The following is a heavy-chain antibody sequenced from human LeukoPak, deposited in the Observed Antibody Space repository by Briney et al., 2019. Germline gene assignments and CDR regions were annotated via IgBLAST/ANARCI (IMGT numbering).Heavy chain of an antibody. D-gene: IGHD3-9*01. J-gene: IGHJ4*02. V-gene: IGHV3-48*03. Sequence: PGGSLRLSCAASGFIFSNYEFHWVRQAPGKGLEWVSYISSSGTTIHYADSVKGRFTVSRDNAKKSLYLQMSSLRAEDTAVYYCARTYYDILTGYNPYFDYWGQGILVTVSS. CDR1: GFIFSNYE. CDR3: ARTYYDILTGYNPYFDY. CDR2: ISSSGTTI.